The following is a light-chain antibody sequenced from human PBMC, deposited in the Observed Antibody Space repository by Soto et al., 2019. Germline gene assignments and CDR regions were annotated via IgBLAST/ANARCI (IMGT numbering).Light chain of an antibody. V-gene: IGKV3-20*01. J-gene: IGKJ2*01. CDR1: QTVSSSY. CDR3: QQYGSTPVT. Sequence: EIVLTQSPGTLSLSPGERATLSCRASQTVSSSYVAWYQHKPGQAPRLLISGASTRATGIPDKFSGSRSGTDFTLTISRLEPEDFAVYYCQQYGSTPVTFGQGTKLEIK. CDR2: GAS.